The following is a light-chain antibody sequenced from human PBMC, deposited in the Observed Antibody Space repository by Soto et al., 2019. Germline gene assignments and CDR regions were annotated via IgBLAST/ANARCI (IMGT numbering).Light chain of an antibody. V-gene: IGLV2-23*01. Sequence: QSELTQPASVSGSPGQSITISCTGTSSDLGNHNLVSWYQQYPGKAPTLMIYEASQRPSGISHRFSGSKSGNTASLTISGLQTEDEANYYCCSYAGRSTWVFGGGTKVTVL. J-gene: IGLJ3*02. CDR2: EAS. CDR1: SSDLGNHNL. CDR3: CSYAGRSTWV.